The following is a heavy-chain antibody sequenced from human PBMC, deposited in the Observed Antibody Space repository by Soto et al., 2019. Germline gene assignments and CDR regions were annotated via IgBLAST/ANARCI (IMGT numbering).Heavy chain of an antibody. J-gene: IGHJ4*02. CDR1: GFTFTDYW. D-gene: IGHD5-12*01. V-gene: IGHV3-74*01. CDR2: IYGDGTT. CDR3: VRGNSGYGNFDY. Sequence: EVQLVESGGGLFQPGGSLRLSCAASGFTFTDYWMHWVRQGPGKGLVWVSRIYGDGTTSYADSVRGRVTISRDNAKSTVYLQMNSLRDEDTAVYYCVRGNSGYGNFDYWGQGTLVTVSS.